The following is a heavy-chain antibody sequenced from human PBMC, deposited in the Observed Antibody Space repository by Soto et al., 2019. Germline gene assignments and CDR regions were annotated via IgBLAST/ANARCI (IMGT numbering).Heavy chain of an antibody. CDR2: IYYSGST. Sequence: ETLSLHCTVSGGSINSYSWSWIRQPPGKGLEWIGYIYYSGSTNYNPSLKSRVAISVDTSKNQFSLKLSSVTAADTALYYCARQRFLEWLRWFDPWGQGTLVTVSS. J-gene: IGHJ5*02. V-gene: IGHV4-59*08. D-gene: IGHD3-3*01. CDR3: ARQRFLEWLRWFDP. CDR1: GGSINSYS.